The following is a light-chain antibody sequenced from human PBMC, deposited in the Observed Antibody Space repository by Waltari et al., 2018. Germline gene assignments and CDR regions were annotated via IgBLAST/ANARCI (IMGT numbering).Light chain of an antibody. V-gene: IGKV4-1*01. J-gene: IGKJ1*01. CDR3: QQYSSTPWT. Sequence: DIVLTQSPDVLAESRGERATIKRKARPSPLNSANEKNYLTWYQQKPGQPPRRLIYWASTRESGVPDRFSGSGSGTDFTLTISSLQAEDVATYYCQQYSSTPWTFGQGTKVEIK. CDR1: PSPLNSANEKNY. CDR2: WAS.